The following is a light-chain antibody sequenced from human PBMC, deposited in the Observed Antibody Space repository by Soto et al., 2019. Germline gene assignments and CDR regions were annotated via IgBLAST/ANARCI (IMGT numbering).Light chain of an antibody. CDR1: SHDIGGYKY. CDR3: CAYTSTSALYV. V-gene: IGLV2-14*01. J-gene: IGLJ1*01. CDR2: EVS. Sequence: QSALTQPASVSGSPGQSITISCTGTSHDIGGYKYVSWYQQHPGKAPKLMIYEVSNRPSGVSNRFSGSKSGNTASLTISGLQTEAEADYYCCAYTSTSALYVFGTGTKLTVL.